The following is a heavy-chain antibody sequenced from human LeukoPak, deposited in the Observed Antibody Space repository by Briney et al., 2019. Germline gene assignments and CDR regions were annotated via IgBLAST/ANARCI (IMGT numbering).Heavy chain of an antibody. D-gene: IGHD1/OR15-1a*01. V-gene: IGHV3-30*02. CDR1: GFIFTANS. CDR3: AKEGTASKPSELDH. J-gene: IGHJ4*02. Sequence: GGNLRLSCAAAGFIFTANSMHWVPPAPGQGLEGLIFIRYDGGGKYYAASVKGRFTISRDNSTNTLYLQMNSLTSDDTAVYYCAKEGTASKPSELDHWGQGILVTVS. CDR2: IRYDGGGK.